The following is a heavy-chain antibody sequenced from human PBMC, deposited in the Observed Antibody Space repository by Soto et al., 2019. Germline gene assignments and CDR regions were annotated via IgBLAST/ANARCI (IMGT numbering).Heavy chain of an antibody. J-gene: IGHJ4*02. CDR1: GGSISSYY. D-gene: IGHD3-22*01. Sequence: SETLSLTCIVSGGSISSYYWSWIRQPAGKGLEWIGRIYTSGSTNYNPSLKSRVTMSVDTSKNQFSLKLSSVTAADTAVYYCARGRYYDSSGNFDYWGKGPLVTVSS. V-gene: IGHV4-4*07. CDR3: ARGRYYDSSGNFDY. CDR2: IYTSGST.